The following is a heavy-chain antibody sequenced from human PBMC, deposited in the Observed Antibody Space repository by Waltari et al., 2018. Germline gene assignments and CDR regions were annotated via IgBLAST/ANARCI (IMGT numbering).Heavy chain of an antibody. J-gene: IGHJ4*02. CDR1: GYTFTDHN. D-gene: IGHD5-18*01. Sequence: QVQLVQSGAEVKRPGASVRVSCTASGYTFTDHNLHWMRQAPGQGLEWMGRITHNPGAAKYAHKFPGRVTMTRDTSIITVYMALTTLISDDTAVYYCARVHNYAYEYWGQGTLVTVSS. CDR3: ARVHNYAYEY. CDR2: ITHNPGAA. V-gene: IGHV1-2*06.